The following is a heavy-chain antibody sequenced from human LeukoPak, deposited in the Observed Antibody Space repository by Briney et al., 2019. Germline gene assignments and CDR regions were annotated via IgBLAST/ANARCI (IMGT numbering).Heavy chain of an antibody. D-gene: IGHD5-12*01. J-gene: IGHJ4*02. CDR2: ISGGGGST. CDR1: GFTFARHA. Sequence: GGSLRLSCAGSGFTFARHALTWVRQAPGEGLEWVSTISGGGGSTHYADSVKGRFTISRDNSKDTVFLQMNNLRVEDTAIYYCAREGGSCTSNSCSDYFDYWGQGTLVTVSS. V-gene: IGHV3-23*01. CDR3: AREGGSCTSNSCSDYFDY.